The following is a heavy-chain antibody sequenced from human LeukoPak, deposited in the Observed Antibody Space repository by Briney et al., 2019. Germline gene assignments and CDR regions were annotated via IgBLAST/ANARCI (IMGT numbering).Heavy chain of an antibody. V-gene: IGHV1-3*01. CDR2: INAGNGNR. CDR3: ARHVGLGAAAGTSRHYYGMDV. Sequence: ASVKVSCKASGYTFTTYAIHWVRQAPGQRLEWMGWINAGNGNRKYSQKFQGRVTITSDTSASTAYMELSSLRSEDTAVYYCARHVGLGAAAGTSRHYYGMDVWGQGTTVTVSS. J-gene: IGHJ6*02. CDR1: GYTFTTYA. D-gene: IGHD6-13*01.